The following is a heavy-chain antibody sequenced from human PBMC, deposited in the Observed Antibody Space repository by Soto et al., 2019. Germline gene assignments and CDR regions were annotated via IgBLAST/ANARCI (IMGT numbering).Heavy chain of an antibody. Sequence: QVQLVESGGGVVQPGRSLRLSCAASGFTFSSYAMHWVRQAPGKGLEWVAVISYDGSNKYYADSVKGRFTISRDNSKNTLYLQMNSLRAEDTAVYYCAREHHGVYVGAFDIWGQGTMVTVSS. D-gene: IGHD4-17*01. CDR2: ISYDGSNK. CDR3: AREHHGVYVGAFDI. J-gene: IGHJ3*02. V-gene: IGHV3-30-3*01. CDR1: GFTFSSYA.